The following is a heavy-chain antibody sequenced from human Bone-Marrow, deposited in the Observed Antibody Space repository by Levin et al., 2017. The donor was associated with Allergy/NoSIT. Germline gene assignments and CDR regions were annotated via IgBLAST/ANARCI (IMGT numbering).Heavy chain of an antibody. CDR1: GFTFSSYW. D-gene: IGHD2-21*02. V-gene: IGHV3-74*01. J-gene: IGHJ4*02. CDR3: TGVTDFDY. CDR2: INSDGSST. Sequence: GGSLRLSCAASGFTFSSYWMHWVRQAPGKGLVWVSHINSDGSSTTYADSVKGRFTISRDNAKNTLYLQMNSLRAEDTAVYYCTGVTDFDYWGQGTVVTVSS.